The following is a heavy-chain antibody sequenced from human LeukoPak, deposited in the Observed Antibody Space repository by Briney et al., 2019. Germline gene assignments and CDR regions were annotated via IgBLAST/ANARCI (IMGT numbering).Heavy chain of an antibody. CDR3: VRTAVTGTKYFDL. J-gene: IGHJ2*01. D-gene: IGHD6-19*01. V-gene: IGHV5-51*01. CDR2: IYPHDSDT. CDR1: GYSFTSYW. Sequence: GESLKISCKASGYSFTSYWIGWVRQMPGKGLEWMGIIYPHDSDTRYSPSFQGQVTFSADKSISTAYLQWSSLKASDTAMYYCVRTAVTGTKYFDLWGRGTLVTVSS.